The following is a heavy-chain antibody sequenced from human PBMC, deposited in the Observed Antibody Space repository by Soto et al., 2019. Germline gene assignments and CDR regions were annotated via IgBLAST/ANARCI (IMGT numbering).Heavy chain of an antibody. D-gene: IGHD3-22*01. CDR1: GFSFGSDS. J-gene: IGHJ6*02. V-gene: IGHV3-21*01. Sequence: GGSLRLSCAASGFSFGSDSVEWVRQAAGGGLGWVASISSSSSYIYYADSVKGRFTISRDNAKNSLYLQMNSLRAEDTAVYYCARGDYYDSSGYYSSYGMDVWGQGTTVTVS. CDR3: ARGDYYDSSGYYSSYGMDV. CDR2: ISSSSSYI.